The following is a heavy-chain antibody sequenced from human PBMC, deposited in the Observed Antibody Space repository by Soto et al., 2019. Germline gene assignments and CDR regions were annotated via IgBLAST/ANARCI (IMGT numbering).Heavy chain of an antibody. J-gene: IGHJ4*02. D-gene: IGHD4-17*01. CDR2: IYSKAGTI. V-gene: IGHV1-18*01. CDR3: ARDIDFGIDY. Sequence: QVQLVQSGAEVQKPGASVKVSCRTSGYIFNNFGITWVRQAPGLGLEWLGWIYSKAGTINFAQKFQGRVTMTTHTCTCTGYMELRSLTFDDSAVYFCARDIDFGIDYWGQGTLVTVS. CDR1: GYIFNNFG.